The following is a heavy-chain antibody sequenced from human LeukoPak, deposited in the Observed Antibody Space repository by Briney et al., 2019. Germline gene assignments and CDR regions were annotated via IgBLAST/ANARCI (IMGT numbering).Heavy chain of an antibody. CDR1: GFTFSSYW. CDR3: ARDSSRELQPDAFDI. D-gene: IGHD1-26*01. V-gene: IGHV3-30-3*01. Sequence: GGSLRLSCAASGFTFSSYWMSWVRQAPGKGLEWVAVISYDGSNKYYADSVKGRFTISRDNSKNTLYLQMNSLRAEDTAVYYCARDSSRELQPDAFDIWGQGTMVTVSS. CDR2: ISYDGSNK. J-gene: IGHJ3*02.